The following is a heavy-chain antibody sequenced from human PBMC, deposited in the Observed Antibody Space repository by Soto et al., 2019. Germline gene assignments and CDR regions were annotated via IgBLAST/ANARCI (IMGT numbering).Heavy chain of an antibody. D-gene: IGHD2-15*01. CDR2: IYPGDSDT. Sequence: GESLKISCKGSGYSFTSYWIGWVRQMPGKGLEWMGIIYPGDSDTRYSPSFQGQVTISADKSISTAYLQWSSLKASDTAMYYFARRGVVAAKGMDVWGQGTTVTVSS. CDR1: GYSFTSYW. CDR3: ARRGVVAAKGMDV. J-gene: IGHJ6*02. V-gene: IGHV5-51*01.